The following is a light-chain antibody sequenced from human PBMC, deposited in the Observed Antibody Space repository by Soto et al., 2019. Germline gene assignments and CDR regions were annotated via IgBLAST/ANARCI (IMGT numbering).Light chain of an antibody. J-gene: IGKJ3*01. CDR1: QSFNSIY. CDR3: QQYGRSPGLLT. V-gene: IGKV3-20*01. Sequence: EIVLTQSPGTLSLSPGERATLSCRASQSFNSIYLAWYQQKPGQAPRLLIYGASSRATGIPDRFSGSGSGTDFTLTISRLEPEDFAVYYCQQYGRSPGLLTFGPGTKVDIK. CDR2: GAS.